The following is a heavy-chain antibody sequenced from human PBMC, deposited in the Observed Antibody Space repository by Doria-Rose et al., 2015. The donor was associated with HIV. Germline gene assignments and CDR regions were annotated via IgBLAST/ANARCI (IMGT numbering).Heavy chain of an antibody. D-gene: IGHD3-10*01. Sequence: VQLVQSGGGLVKPGGSLRLSCAASGFTFSSYSMNWVRQAPGKGLEWVSSISSCSYIYYADSVKGRFTISRDNAKNSLDLQMNSLRAEDTAVYYCARGSPTSVPGIKGGGDYWGQGTLVTVSS. CDR1: GFTFSSYS. J-gene: IGHJ4*02. V-gene: IGHV3-21*03. CDR3: ARGSPTSVPGIKGGGDY. CDR2: ISSCSYI.